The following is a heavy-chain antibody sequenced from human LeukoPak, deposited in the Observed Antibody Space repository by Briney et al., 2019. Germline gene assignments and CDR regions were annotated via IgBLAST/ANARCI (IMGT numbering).Heavy chain of an antibody. Sequence: GASVKVSCKASGYTFTSYGISWVQQAHGQGLEWMGWISAYNGNTNYAQKLQGRVTMTTDTSTSTAYMELRSLRSDDTAVYYCAGAPYYYDSSAQFDIWGQGTMVTVSS. CDR2: ISAYNGNT. V-gene: IGHV1-18*01. CDR1: GYTFTSYG. J-gene: IGHJ3*02. CDR3: AGAPYYYDSSAQFDI. D-gene: IGHD3-22*01.